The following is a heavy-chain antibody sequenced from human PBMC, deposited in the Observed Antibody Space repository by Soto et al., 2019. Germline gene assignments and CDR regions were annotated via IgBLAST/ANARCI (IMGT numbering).Heavy chain of an antibody. CDR2: IIPIFGTA. CDR3: ARDRVFDYYYYGMDV. J-gene: IGHJ6*02. CDR1: GGTFSIYA. D-gene: IGHD6-13*01. Sequence: GASVKVSCKASGGTFSIYAISWVRQAPGQGLEWMGGIIPIFGTANYAQKFQGRVTITADESTSTAYMELSSLRSEDTAVYYCARDRVFDYYYYGMDVWGQGTTVTVSS. V-gene: IGHV1-69*13.